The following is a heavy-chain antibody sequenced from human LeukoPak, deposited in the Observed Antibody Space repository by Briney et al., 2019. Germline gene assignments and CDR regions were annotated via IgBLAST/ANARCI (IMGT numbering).Heavy chain of an antibody. CDR2: TIPIFGTA. Sequence: AVKSPCKASESAFSGYGIGWVRQAPGKGLEWMGGTIPIFGTANYAQKFQGRVTITTDESTSTAYMELSSLRSEDTAVYYCAKAQPFGVVKNWFDPWGQGTLVTVSS. CDR3: AKAQPFGVVKNWFDP. V-gene: IGHV1-69*05. D-gene: IGHD3-3*01. J-gene: IGHJ5*02. CDR1: ESAFSGYG.